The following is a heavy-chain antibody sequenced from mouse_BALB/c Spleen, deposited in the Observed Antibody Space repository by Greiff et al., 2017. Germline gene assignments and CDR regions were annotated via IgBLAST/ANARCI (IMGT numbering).Heavy chain of an antibody. CDR1: GYSFTGYF. CDR3: GRGCGNSYANYFNY. CDR2: INPYNGDT. Sequence: VQLQQSGPELVKPGASVKISCKASGYSFTGYFMNWVKQSQGKSLEWIGLINPYNGDTFYNQKFKGKATLTVDKSSSTAHMELLSLTSEDSAVYYCGRGCGNSYANYFNYWGQGTTLTVS. D-gene: IGHD1-1*01. J-gene: IGHJ2*01. V-gene: IGHV1-37*01.